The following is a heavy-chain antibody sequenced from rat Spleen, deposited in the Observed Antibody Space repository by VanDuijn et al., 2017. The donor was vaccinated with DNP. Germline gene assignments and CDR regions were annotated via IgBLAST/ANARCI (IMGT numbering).Heavy chain of an antibody. Sequence: EVQVLDSGGGLVQPGSSLKLSCATSGFTFRTAWMYWYRQFPEKRLEWVARIKAKSNNYATDYTESVKGRFTISRDDSKSSIYLQMNNLKEEDTAIYYGAWNYYSSYRAMDAWGQGTSVTVSS. CDR2: IKAKSNNYAT. D-gene: IGHD1-2*01. V-gene: IGHV6-6*01. J-gene: IGHJ4*01. CDR1: GFTFRTAW. CDR3: AWNYYSSYRAMDA.